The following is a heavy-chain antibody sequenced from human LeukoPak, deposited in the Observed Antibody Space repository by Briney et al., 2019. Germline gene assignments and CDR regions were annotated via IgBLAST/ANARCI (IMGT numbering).Heavy chain of an antibody. Sequence: GGSLRLSCAASGFTFSSYSMNWVRRAPGKGLEWVSSISSSSSYIVKGRFTISRDNAKNSLYLQMNSLRAEDTAVYYCARDRTRYCSGGSCYSYYGMDVWGQGTTVTVSS. CDR2: ISSSSSYI. D-gene: IGHD2-15*01. V-gene: IGHV3-21*01. CDR3: ARDRTRYCSGGSCYSYYGMDV. CDR1: GFTFSSYS. J-gene: IGHJ6*02.